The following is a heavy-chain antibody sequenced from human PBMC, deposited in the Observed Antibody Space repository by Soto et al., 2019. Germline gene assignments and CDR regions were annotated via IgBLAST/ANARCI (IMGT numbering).Heavy chain of an antibody. D-gene: IGHD3-16*01. CDR3: AKEGTGGGWFEP. CDR1: GFTFDDYA. V-gene: IGHV3-9*01. CDR2: ISWNSGSI. J-gene: IGHJ5*02. Sequence: GGSLRLSCAASGFTFDDYAMHWVRQAPGKGLEWVSGISWNSGSIGYADSVKGRFTISRDNAKNSLYLQMNSLRAEDTALYYCAKEGTGGGWFEPWGQGNLVTVSS.